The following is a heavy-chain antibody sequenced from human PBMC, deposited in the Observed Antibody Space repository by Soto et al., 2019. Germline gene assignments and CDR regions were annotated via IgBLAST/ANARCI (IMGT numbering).Heavy chain of an antibody. D-gene: IGHD2-2*01. V-gene: IGHV3-48*03. Sequence: PGGSLRLSCAASRFTFSTYEMHWLRQAPGKGLEWVSYISSGGDTVHYADSVKGRFTISRDNTRDSLYLQMNSLRDEDTALYYCVRYCSSTLCNGVATRTFDYWGQGTLVTVSS. CDR3: VRYCSSTLCNGVATRTFDY. J-gene: IGHJ4*02. CDR2: ISSGGDTV. CDR1: RFTFSTYE.